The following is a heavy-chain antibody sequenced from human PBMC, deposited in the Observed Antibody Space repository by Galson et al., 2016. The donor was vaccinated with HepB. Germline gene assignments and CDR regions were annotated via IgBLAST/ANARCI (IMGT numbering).Heavy chain of an antibody. CDR2: INHSGYT. V-gene: IGHV4-34*01. J-gene: IGHJ4*02. Sequence: SETLSLTCVADGGSFSAYQWAWIRQSPGRGLEWIGEINHSGYTNYNPSLGSRVTISIDTSRNQFSLRMTSVTAADTAFYYCARLSNGWIRFDSWGQGSLVTVSS. CDR1: GGSFSAYQ. D-gene: IGHD6-19*01. CDR3: ARLSNGWIRFDS.